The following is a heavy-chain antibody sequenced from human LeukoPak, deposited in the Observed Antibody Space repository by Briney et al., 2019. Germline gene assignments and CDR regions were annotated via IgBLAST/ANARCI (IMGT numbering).Heavy chain of an antibody. CDR3: ARRYCSGGSCYDY. CDR1: GGSISSSNW. V-gene: IGHV4-4*02. CDR2: IYHSGST. D-gene: IGHD2-15*01. J-gene: IGHJ4*02. Sequence: SGTLSLTCAVSGGSISSSNWWSWVRQPPGKGLEWIGEIYHSGSTNYNPSLKSRVTISADKSKNQFSLKLSSVTAADTAVYYCARRYCSGGSCYDYWGQGTLVTVSS.